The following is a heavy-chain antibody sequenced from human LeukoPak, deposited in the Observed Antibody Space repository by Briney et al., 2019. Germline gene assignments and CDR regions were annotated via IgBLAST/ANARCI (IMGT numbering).Heavy chain of an antibody. Sequence: GGSLRLSCAASGFTLSSYAMHWVRQAPGKGLEWVAVISYDGSNKYYADSVKGRFTISRDNSKNTLYLQMNSLRAEDTAVYYCARGGRYCSSTSCYSWSDPWGQGTLITVSS. D-gene: IGHD2-2*01. V-gene: IGHV3-30-3*01. CDR3: ARGGRYCSSTSCYSWSDP. J-gene: IGHJ5*02. CDR2: ISYDGSNK. CDR1: GFTLSSYA.